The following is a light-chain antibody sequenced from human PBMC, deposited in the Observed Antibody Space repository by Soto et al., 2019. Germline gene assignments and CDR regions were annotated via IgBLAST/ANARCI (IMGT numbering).Light chain of an antibody. Sequence: DIVMTQSPDSLAVSLRERATINCESSQSVLFTSNNKNYLAWYQQKPGQPPKLLLSWASARESGVPERFSGSGSGTLFTLSISGLQAEDVAVYYCQQYYTLPLTFGGGTKVDIK. CDR2: WAS. CDR3: QQYYTLPLT. J-gene: IGKJ4*01. V-gene: IGKV4-1*01. CDR1: QSVLFTSNNKNY.